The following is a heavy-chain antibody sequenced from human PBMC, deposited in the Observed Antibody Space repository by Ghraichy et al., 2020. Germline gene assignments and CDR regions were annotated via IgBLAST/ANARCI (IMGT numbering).Heavy chain of an antibody. J-gene: IGHJ4*02. CDR1: GFTFSDYY. D-gene: IGHD1-26*01. CDR2: ISSSSSYT. Sequence: GGSLRLSCAASGFTFSDYYMSWIRQAPGKGLEWVSYISSSSSYTNYADSVKGRFTISRDNAKNSLYLQMNSLRAEDTAVYYCARDLKGIVGATGTPFDYWGQGTLVTVSS. CDR3: ARDLKGIVGATGTPFDY. V-gene: IGHV3-11*06.